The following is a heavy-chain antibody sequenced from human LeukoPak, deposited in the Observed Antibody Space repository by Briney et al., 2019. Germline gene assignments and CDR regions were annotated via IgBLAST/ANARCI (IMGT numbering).Heavy chain of an antibody. D-gene: IGHD6-19*01. CDR1: GFTFSNYG. J-gene: IGHJ4*02. V-gene: IGHV3-30*02. CDR2: IWYDESNE. CDR3: AKIGAVAGHFDY. Sequence: GGSLRLSCAASGFTFSNYGMHWVRQAPGKGLEWVAVIWYDESNEYYADSVKGRFTISRDNSKNTVYLQMNSLRVEDTAVYYCAKIGAVAGHFDYWGQGTLVTVSS.